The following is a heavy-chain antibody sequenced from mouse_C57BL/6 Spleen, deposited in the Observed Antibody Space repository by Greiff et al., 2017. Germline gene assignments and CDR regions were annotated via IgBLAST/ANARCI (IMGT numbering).Heavy chain of an antibody. D-gene: IGHD1-1*01. Sequence: DVQLQESGPGLVKPSQSLSLTCSVTGYSITSGYYWNWIRQFPGNKLEWMGYISYDGSNNYNPSLKNRISITRDTSKNQFFLKLNSVTTEDTATYYCARERELLYDYWGQGTTLTVSS. CDR1: GYSITSGYY. CDR2: ISYDGSN. J-gene: IGHJ2*01. V-gene: IGHV3-6*01. CDR3: ARERELLYDY.